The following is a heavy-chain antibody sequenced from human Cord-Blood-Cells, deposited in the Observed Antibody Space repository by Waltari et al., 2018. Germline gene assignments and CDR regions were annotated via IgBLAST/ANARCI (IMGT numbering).Heavy chain of an antibody. Sequence: EVQLVESGGGLVQPGGSLRLSCAASGSTFSSYWMSWVRQAPGKGVDWVANIKKEGSEKYYVDSVKGRFTSSRDNAKNSLYLKMNSLRAEDTAVYYCARRFFGVVAYYCDYWGQGTLVTVSS. CDR1: GSTFSSYW. D-gene: IGHD3-3*01. CDR2: IKKEGSEK. CDR3: ARRFFGVVAYYCDY. J-gene: IGHJ4*02. V-gene: IGHV3-7*01.